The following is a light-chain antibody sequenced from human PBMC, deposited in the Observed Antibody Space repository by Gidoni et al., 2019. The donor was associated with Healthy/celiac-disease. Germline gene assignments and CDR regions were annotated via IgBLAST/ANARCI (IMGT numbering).Light chain of an antibody. CDR1: QSVSSN. J-gene: IGKJ1*01. CDR2: GAS. V-gene: IGKV3-15*01. CDR3: QQYNNWPRT. Sequence: EIVLTQSPATLSVSPGERATLSCRASQSVSSNLPWYQQKAGQAPRLLIYGASTRATGIPARFSGRGSGTEFTLTISSLQSEDFAVYYCQQYNNWPRTFGQGTKVEIK.